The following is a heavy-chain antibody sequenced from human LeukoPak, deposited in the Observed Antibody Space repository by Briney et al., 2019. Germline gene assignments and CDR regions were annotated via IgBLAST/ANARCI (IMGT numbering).Heavy chain of an antibody. Sequence: SETLSLTCAVYGGSFSGHYWSWIRQPPGKGLEWIGEINHSGSTNYNPSLKSRVTISVDTSKNQFSLKLSSVTAADTAVYYCARDSPGYLAYDSWGQGTLVTVSS. CDR1: GGSFSGHY. D-gene: IGHD1-1*01. CDR3: ARDSPGYLAYDS. CDR2: INHSGST. J-gene: IGHJ4*02. V-gene: IGHV4-34*01.